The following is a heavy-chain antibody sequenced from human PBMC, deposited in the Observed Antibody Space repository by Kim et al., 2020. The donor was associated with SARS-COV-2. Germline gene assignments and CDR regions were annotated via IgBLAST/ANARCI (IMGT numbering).Heavy chain of an antibody. CDR1: GGTFSSYA. V-gene: IGHV1-69*13. CDR2: IIPIFGTA. CDR3: ASFPQWELLWYFQH. D-gene: IGHD1-26*01. J-gene: IGHJ1*01. Sequence: SVKVSCKASGGTFSSYAISWVRQAPGQGLEWMGGIIPIFGTANYAQKFQGRVTITADESTSTAYMELSSLRSEDTAVYYCASFPQWELLWYFQHWGQGTLVTVSS.